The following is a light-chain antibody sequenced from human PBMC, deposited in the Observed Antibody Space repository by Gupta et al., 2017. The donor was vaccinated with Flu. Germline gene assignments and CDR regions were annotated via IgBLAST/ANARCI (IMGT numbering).Light chain of an antibody. J-gene: IGLJ1*01. CDR2: DVT. CDR3: FSYAGSNTYV. V-gene: IGLV2-11*01. CDR1: SSDVGGYNY. Sequence: QSALTQPRSVSGAPGQSVAISCTGTSSDVGGYNYVSWYQQHPGKAPKLMIYDVTKRPSGVPDRFSGSKSGNTASLTISGLQAEDEADYYCFSYAGSNTYVFGTGTKVTVL.